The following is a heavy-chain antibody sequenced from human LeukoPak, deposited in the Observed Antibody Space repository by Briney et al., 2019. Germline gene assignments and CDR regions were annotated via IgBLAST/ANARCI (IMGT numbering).Heavy chain of an antibody. CDR1: GASISNYY. Sequence: SETLSLTCTVSGASISNYYWNWLRQPPGKGLEWIAYINYSGSTNSNPSLKSRPTISIDTSNHHFSLKLSSVNAADTAVYYCARDTRSYDSSGYYFFDFWGQGTLVTVSS. V-gene: IGHV4-59*01. D-gene: IGHD3-22*01. CDR3: ARDTRSYDSSGYYFFDF. CDR2: INYSGST. J-gene: IGHJ4*02.